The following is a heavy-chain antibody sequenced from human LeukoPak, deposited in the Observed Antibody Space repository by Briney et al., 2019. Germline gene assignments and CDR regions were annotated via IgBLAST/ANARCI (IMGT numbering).Heavy chain of an antibody. CDR3: ARLVATTFDY. J-gene: IGHJ4*02. CDR1: GGSISSSSYY. V-gene: IGHV4-39*07. CDR2: IYYSGST. Sequence: PSETLSLTCTVSGGSISSSSYYWGWIRQPPGKGLEWIGNIYYSGSTYYNPSLKSRVTISVDTSKNQFSLKLSSVTAADTAVYYCARLVATTFDYWGQGTLVTVSS. D-gene: IGHD5-12*01.